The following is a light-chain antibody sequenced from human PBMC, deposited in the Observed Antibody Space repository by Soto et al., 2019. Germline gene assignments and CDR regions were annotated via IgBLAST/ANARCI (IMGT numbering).Light chain of an antibody. V-gene: IGKV1-33*01. Sequence: DIQVTESPASLSASVGDRVTITCQASQNINNYLNSYQQKPGRSRKLLIYDASNLDGGLDSWFRGSGWAPDFTSTIRRVQPEDIETYCCQQSETPTTFGQGTRLEIK. CDR3: QQSETPTT. CDR1: QNINNY. J-gene: IGKJ5*01. CDR2: DAS.